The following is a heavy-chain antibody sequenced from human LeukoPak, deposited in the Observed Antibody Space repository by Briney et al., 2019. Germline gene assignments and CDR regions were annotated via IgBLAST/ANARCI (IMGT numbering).Heavy chain of an antibody. CDR2: ISWNSGSI. D-gene: IGHD6-19*01. CDR3: AKDNEYSSGRSDAFDI. J-gene: IGHJ3*02. V-gene: IGHV3-9*01. Sequence: GGSLRLSCAASGFTFDDYAMHWVRQAPGKGLEWVSGISWNSGSIGYADSVKGRFTISRDNAKNSLYLQMNSLRAEDTALYYCAKDNEYSSGRSDAFDIWGQGTMVTVSS. CDR1: GFTFDDYA.